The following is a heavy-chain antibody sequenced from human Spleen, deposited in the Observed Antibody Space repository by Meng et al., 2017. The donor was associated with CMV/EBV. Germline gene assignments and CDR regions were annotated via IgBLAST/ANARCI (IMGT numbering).Heavy chain of an antibody. D-gene: IGHD5-18*01. CDR3: AGSPIQLWLRDEYYFDY. V-gene: IGHV4-39*01. J-gene: IGHJ4*02. Sequence: SISSSSYYWGWIRQPPGKGLEWIGSIYYSGSTYYNPSLKSRVTISVDTSKNQFSLKLSSVTAADTAVYYCAGSPIQLWLRDEYYFDYWGQGTLVTVSS. CDR2: IYYSGST. CDR1: SISSSSYY.